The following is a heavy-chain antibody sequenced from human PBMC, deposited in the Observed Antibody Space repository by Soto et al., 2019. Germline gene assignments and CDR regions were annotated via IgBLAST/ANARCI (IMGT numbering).Heavy chain of an antibody. CDR2: ISYTGSA. CDR1: GGSINYSY. Sequence: KTSETLTLTCTVSGGSINYSYWTWIRQPPGKGLEWIGYISYTGSANYNASLKSRPTISVDTSKNQFSLKLSSVTAAATALYYCARVNYGDFYYGMDVWGQGTTVTVSS. D-gene: IGHD3-16*01. J-gene: IGHJ6*02. CDR3: ARVNYGDFYYGMDV. V-gene: IGHV4-59*01.